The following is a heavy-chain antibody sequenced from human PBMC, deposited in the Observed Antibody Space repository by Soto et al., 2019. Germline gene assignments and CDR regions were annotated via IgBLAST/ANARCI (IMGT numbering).Heavy chain of an antibody. CDR1: GGTLSSFINYP. CDR2: IVPNVGTV. V-gene: IGHV1-69*06. CDR3: ARRDTSGFLRYFDN. Sequence: QMQLVQSGAEVKKPGSSVNVSCKASGGTLSSFINYPINWVRQAPGQGLEWMGGIVPNVGTVNYAQKFQGRVTITEDKPTGTAYMELSSLRSEATALYYCARRDTSGFLRYFDNWGQGTLVTVSS. J-gene: IGHJ4*02. D-gene: IGHD3-3*01.